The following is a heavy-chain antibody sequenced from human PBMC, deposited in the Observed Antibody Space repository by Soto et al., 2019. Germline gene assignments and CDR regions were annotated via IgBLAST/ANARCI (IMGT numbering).Heavy chain of an antibody. D-gene: IGHD6-13*01. CDR3: ARDRRGIAASYYYYGMDV. J-gene: IGHJ6*02. CDR2: INPNSGGT. V-gene: IGHV1-2*04. Sequence: QVQLVQSGAEVKKPGASVKVSCKASGYTFTGYYMHWVRQAPGQGLEWMGWINPNSGGTNYAQKFQGWVTMTRDTSISTAYMELSRLRSDDTAVYYCARDRRGIAASYYYYGMDVWGQGTTVTVSS. CDR1: GYTFTGYY.